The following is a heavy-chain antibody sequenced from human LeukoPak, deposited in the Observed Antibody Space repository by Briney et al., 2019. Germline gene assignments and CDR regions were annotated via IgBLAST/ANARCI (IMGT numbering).Heavy chain of an antibody. CDR1: GGSISSYY. J-gene: IGHJ5*02. D-gene: IGHD6-6*01. Sequence: SETLSLTCTVSGGSISSYYWSWIRQPPGKGLEWIGYIYYSGSTNYNPSLKSRVTISVDTSKNQFSLKLSSVTAADTAVYYCARGGSSGTWGQGTLVTVSS. CDR3: ARGGSSGT. CDR2: IYYSGST. V-gene: IGHV4-59*01.